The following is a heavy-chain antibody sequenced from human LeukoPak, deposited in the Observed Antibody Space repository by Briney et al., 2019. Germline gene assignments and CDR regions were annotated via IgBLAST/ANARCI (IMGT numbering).Heavy chain of an antibody. D-gene: IGHD6-13*01. V-gene: IGHV4-34*01. Sequence: SETLSLTCAVYGGSFSGYYWSWIRQPPGKGLEWIWEINHSGSTNYNPSLKSRVTISVDTSKNQFSLKLSSVTAADTAVYYCARPGIAAAGASDNWFDPWGQGTLVTVSS. CDR2: INHSGST. CDR3: ARPGIAAAGASDNWFDP. J-gene: IGHJ5*02. CDR1: GGSFSGYY.